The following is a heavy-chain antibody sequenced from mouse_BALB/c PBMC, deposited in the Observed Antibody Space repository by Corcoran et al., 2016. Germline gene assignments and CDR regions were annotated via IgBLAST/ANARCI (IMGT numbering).Heavy chain of an antibody. Sequence: QVQLQQSGAELMKPGASVKISCKATGSTFTSYWIEWVKQRPGHGLEWIGEIFPRSGSTNYNENFKGKATFTADTSSNTAYMQLSSLTSEDSAVYYCARNWDWFFGVWGAGTTVTVSS. J-gene: IGHJ1*01. V-gene: IGHV1-9*01. CDR2: IFPRSGST. D-gene: IGHD4-1*01. CDR3: ARNWDWFFGV. CDR1: GSTFTSYW.